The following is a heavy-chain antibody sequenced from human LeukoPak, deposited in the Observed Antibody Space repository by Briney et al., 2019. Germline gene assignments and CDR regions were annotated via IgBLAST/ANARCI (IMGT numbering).Heavy chain of an antibody. CDR2: ISSSSSYI. D-gene: IGHD1-26*01. Sequence: GGSLRLSCAASGFTFSSYSMNWVRQAPGKGLEWVSSISSSSSYIYYADSVKGRFTISRGNAKNSLYLQMNSLRAEDTAVYYCANSVGARDFDYWGQGTLVTVSS. CDR3: ANSVGARDFDY. CDR1: GFTFSSYS. V-gene: IGHV3-21*01. J-gene: IGHJ4*02.